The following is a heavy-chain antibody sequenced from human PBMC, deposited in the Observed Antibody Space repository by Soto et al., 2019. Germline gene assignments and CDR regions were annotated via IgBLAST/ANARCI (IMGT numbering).Heavy chain of an antibody. J-gene: IGHJ4*02. CDR2: IYYGGST. Sequence: PSETLSLTCTVSGDSISTDYWSWIRQSPGNGLEWIGFIYYGGSTNYNPSLKSRVTISVDTPKNQFSLKLSSVTAADTAVYYCAKNWNWGSLVHWGQGTLVTVSS. V-gene: IGHV4-59*08. D-gene: IGHD7-27*01. CDR1: GDSISTDY. CDR3: AKNWNWGSLVH.